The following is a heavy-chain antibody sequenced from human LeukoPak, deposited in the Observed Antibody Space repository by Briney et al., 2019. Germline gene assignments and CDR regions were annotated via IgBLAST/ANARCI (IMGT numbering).Heavy chain of an antibody. CDR3: ARVGGSYSYYFDY. CDR2: ISYDGSNK. V-gene: IGHV3-30*03. CDR1: GFTFSSNV. J-gene: IGHJ4*02. D-gene: IGHD1-26*01. Sequence: PGRSLRLSCAASGFTFSSNVMYWGRQAPGKGLEWVAVISYDGSNKYYADSVKGRFTISRDNPKNTVYLQMNSLRAEDTAVYYCARVGGSYSYYFDYWGQGTLVTVSS.